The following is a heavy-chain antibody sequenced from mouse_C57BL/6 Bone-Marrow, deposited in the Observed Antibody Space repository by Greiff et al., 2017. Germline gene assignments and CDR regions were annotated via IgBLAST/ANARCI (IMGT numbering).Heavy chain of an antibody. J-gene: IGHJ3*01. CDR1: GFSLTSYG. CDR3: AKGGDLFAY. Sequence: VQLVESGPGLVAPSQSLSITCTVSGFSLTSYGVSWVRQPPGKGLEWLGVIWGDGSTNYHSALISRMSISKDNSKSHVCLKLNRLQTDGTATYYCAKGGDLFAYWGQGTLVTVSA. CDR2: IWGDGST. V-gene: IGHV2-3*01. D-gene: IGHD2-13*01.